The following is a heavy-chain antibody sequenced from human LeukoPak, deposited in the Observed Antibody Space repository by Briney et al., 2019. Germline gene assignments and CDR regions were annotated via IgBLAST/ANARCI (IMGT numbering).Heavy chain of an antibody. CDR2: IYYSGGT. J-gene: IGHJ1*01. CDR1: GGSISSYY. CDR3: ARQEPSGWYQRAEYFQH. D-gene: IGHD6-19*01. Sequence: SETLSLTCTVSGGSISSYYWSWVRQPPGRGLEWVGYIYYSGGTNYNPSLKSRVTISVDTTKNQFSLKLSSVTAADTAVYYCARQEPSGWYQRAEYFQHWGQGTLVTVSS. V-gene: IGHV4-59*08.